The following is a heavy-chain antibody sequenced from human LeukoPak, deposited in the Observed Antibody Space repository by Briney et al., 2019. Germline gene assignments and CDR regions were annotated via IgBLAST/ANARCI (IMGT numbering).Heavy chain of an antibody. V-gene: IGHV4-4*07. J-gene: IGHJ5*02. D-gene: IGHD5-24*01. Sequence: ASETLSLTCTVSGGSISSYYWSWIRQPAGKGLEWIGRIYTSGSTNYNPSLKSRVTMSVDTSKNQFSLKLSSVTAADTAVYYCARDRNERWLQLGYNWFDPWGQGTLVTVSS. CDR3: ARDRNERWLQLGYNWFDP. CDR1: GGSISSYY. CDR2: IYTSGST.